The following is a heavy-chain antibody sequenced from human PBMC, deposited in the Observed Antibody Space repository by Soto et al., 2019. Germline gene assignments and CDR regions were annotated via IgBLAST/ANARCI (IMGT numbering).Heavy chain of an antibody. Sequence: QVQLQQWGAGLLKPSETLSLICAVYGGSFTGYHWNWIRQPPGKGLEWIGDINHSDNPSLNSRVTISVDTSKNQCSLKLRSVTDADTAVYYCARSRGSPYSMDVWGKGTTVTVSS. CDR3: ARSRGSPYSMDV. V-gene: IGHV4-34*01. J-gene: IGHJ6*03. CDR2: INHS. CDR1: GGSFTGYH.